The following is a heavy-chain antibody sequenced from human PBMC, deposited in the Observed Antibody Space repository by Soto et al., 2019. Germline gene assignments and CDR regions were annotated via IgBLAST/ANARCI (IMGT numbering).Heavy chain of an antibody. V-gene: IGHV2-5*01. J-gene: IGHJ4*02. CDR3: AHTKDSSGFLNS. CDR2: IHWNDDK. D-gene: IGHD3-22*01. CDR1: GFSLSVYGVR. Sequence: SGPTLVNPTQTLTLTCSFSGFSLSVYGVRVIWFRQPPGETLEWLALIHWNDDKRYSPYLKSRLTITKDTSKNQVVLTLTNLDPLDTGTSFCAHTKDSSGFLNSWGQGILVTVS.